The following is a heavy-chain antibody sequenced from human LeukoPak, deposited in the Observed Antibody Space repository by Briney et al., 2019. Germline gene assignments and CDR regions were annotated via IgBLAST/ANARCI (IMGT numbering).Heavy chain of an antibody. CDR3: ARDLFGSLSYGMDV. V-gene: IGHV3-13*04. Sequence: GGSLRLSCAASGFTFSSYDMHWVRHATGKGLEWVSAIGTAGDTYYPGSVKGRFTISRENAKNSLYLQMNSLRAGDTAVYYCARDLFGSLSYGMDVWGQGTTVTASS. CDR1: GFTFSSYD. J-gene: IGHJ6*02. CDR2: IGTAGDT. D-gene: IGHD3-10*01.